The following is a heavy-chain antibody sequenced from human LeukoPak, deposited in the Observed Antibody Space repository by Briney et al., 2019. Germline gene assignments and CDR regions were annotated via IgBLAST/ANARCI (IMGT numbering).Heavy chain of an antibody. CDR3: ARARPPYGDYADY. J-gene: IGHJ4*02. Sequence: LETLSLTCTVSGGSISSYYWSWIRQPPGKGLEWIGYIYYSGSTNYNPSLKSRVTISVDTSKNRFSLKLSSVTAADTAVYYCARARPPYGDYADYWGQGTLVTVSS. D-gene: IGHD4-17*01. CDR1: GGSISSYY. CDR2: IYYSGST. V-gene: IGHV4-59*01.